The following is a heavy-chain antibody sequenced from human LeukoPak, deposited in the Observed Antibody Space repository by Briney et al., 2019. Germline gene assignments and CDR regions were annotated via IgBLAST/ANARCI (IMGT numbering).Heavy chain of an antibody. V-gene: IGHV4-31*02. CDR1: GFTFSSYA. CDR3: AREGDDSSGYSGLGY. Sequence: LRLSCAASGFTFSSYAMSWIRQHPGKGLEWIGYIYYSGSTYYNPSLKSRVTISVDTSKNQFSLKLSPVTAADTAVYYCAREGDDSSGYSGLGYWGQGTLVTVSS. CDR2: IYYSGST. J-gene: IGHJ4*02. D-gene: IGHD3-22*01.